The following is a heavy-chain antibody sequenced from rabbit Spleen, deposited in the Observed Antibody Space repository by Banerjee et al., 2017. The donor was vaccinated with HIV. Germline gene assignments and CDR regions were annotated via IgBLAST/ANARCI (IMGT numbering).Heavy chain of an antibody. CDR1: GVSFSISSY. CDR3: ARDAAGREDFNL. Sequence: QSLEESGGDLVKPGASLTLTCTASGVSFSISSYMCWVRQAPGKGLEWIACIYAGSSGSTWYASWVNGRFTISKTSSTTVTLQMTSLTAADTATYFCARDAAGREDFNLWGQGTLVTVS. D-gene: IGHD4-2*01. J-gene: IGHJ4*01. V-gene: IGHV1S40*01. CDR2: IYAGSSGST.